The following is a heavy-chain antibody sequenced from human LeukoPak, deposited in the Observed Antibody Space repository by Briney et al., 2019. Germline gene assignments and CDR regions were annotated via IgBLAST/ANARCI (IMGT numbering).Heavy chain of an antibody. CDR3: ARFRDSSGWYYYYGMDV. J-gene: IGHJ6*02. CDR2: IYPGDSDT. D-gene: IGHD6-19*01. V-gene: IGHV5-51*01. CDR1: YW. Sequence: YWSWIRQHPGKGLEWMGIIYPGDSDTRYSPSFQGQVTISADKSISTAYLQWSSLKASDTAMYYCARFRDSSGWYYYYGMDVWGQGTTVTVSS.